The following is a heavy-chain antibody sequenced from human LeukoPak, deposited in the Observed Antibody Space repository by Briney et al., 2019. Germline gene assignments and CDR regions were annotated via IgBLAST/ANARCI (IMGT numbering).Heavy chain of an antibody. V-gene: IGHV4-34*01. CDR1: GGSFSGYY. J-gene: IGHJ6*02. D-gene: IGHD3-22*01. Sequence: PSETLSLTCAVYGGSFSGYYWSWIRQPPGKGLEWIGEINHSGSTNYNPSLKSRVTISVDMSKNQFSLKLSSVTAADTAVYYCASSGFSGSSTLYYYYYGMDVWGQGTTVTVSS. CDR3: ASSGFSGSSTLYYYYYGMDV. CDR2: INHSGST.